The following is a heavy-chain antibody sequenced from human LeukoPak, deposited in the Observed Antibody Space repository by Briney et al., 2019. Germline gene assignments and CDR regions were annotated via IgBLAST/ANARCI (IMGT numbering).Heavy chain of an antibody. V-gene: IGHV4-39*07. CDR1: GGSISSSSYY. D-gene: IGHD3-22*01. Sequence: PSETLSLTCTVSGGSISSSSYYWGWLRQPPGKGLEWIGSIYYSGSTYYNPSLKSRVTISVDTSKNQFSLKLSSVTAADTAVYYCARVAYDSSGYYADYWGQGTLVTVSS. CDR2: IYYSGST. J-gene: IGHJ4*02. CDR3: ARVAYDSSGYYADY.